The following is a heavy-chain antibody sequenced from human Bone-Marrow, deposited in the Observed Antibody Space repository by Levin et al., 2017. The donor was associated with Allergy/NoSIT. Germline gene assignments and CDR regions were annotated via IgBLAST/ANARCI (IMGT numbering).Heavy chain of an antibody. CDR1: GGSLSDGAYY. J-gene: IGHJ4*02. CDR3: ARGHANGDYFDR. CDR2: IYYSGNS. D-gene: IGHD4-17*01. Sequence: SCTVSGGSLSDGAYYWTWIRQHPGKGLEWIAYIYYSGNSYYNPSLMSRVRISVDTSKKVLSLNLSSVTAADTAVYYCARGHANGDYFDRWGQGTLVTVSS. V-gene: IGHV4-31*03.